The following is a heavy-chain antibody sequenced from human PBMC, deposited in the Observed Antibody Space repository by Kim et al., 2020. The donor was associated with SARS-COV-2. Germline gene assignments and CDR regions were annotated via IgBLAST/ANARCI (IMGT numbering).Heavy chain of an antibody. V-gene: IGHV3-48*02. D-gene: IGHD3-16*01. Sequence: GALRLSCATSGFTFSAYDMNWVRQAPGKGLEWLSFITKSSTTIYYADSVEGRFTISRDNAKNSLFLQMNSLRDEDTALYYCVRDRMGGAFDMWGQGTMV. CDR1: GFTFSAYD. CDR3: VRDRMGGAFDM. CDR2: ITKSSTTI. J-gene: IGHJ3*02.